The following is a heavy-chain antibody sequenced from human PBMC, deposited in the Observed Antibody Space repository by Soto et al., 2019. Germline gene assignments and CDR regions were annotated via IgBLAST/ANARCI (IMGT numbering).Heavy chain of an antibody. CDR1: GFTFSLYS. J-gene: IGHJ6*01. Sequence: EVQLVESGGGLVQPGGSLRLSCAASGFTFSLYSMSWVRQAPGKGLEWVSYISRSSTGIHYADSVKGRFTISRDDVTNSMQLQMNSLRDGDTAVYRCARAVTWGLDVWGQGTKVSISS. D-gene: IGHD3-10*01. V-gene: IGHV3-48*02. CDR2: ISRSSTGI. CDR3: ARAVTWGLDV.